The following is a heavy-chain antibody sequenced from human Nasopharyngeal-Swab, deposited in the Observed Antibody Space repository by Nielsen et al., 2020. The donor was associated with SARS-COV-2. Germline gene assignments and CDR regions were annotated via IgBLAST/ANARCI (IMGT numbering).Heavy chain of an antibody. D-gene: IGHD3-16*02. J-gene: IGHJ6*03. CDR3: ARQGVFVPAYFHQYYMDV. Sequence: GESLKISCAASGFSFSTYWMTWVRQPPGKGLEWVANIKQDGSEKYYVDSVKGRFTVSRDNPKNLLYLQVNSLRAEDTAVYYCARQGVFVPAYFHQYYMDVWGKGTTVTVSS. CDR1: GFSFSTYW. CDR2: IKQDGSEK. V-gene: IGHV3-7*03.